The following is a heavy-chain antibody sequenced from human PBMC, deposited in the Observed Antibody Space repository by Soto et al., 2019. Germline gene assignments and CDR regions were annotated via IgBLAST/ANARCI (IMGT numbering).Heavy chain of an antibody. CDR1: GFTFSSYG. V-gene: IGHV3-33*01. Sequence: PGGSLRLSCAASGFTFSSYGMHWVRQAPGKGLEWVAVIWYDGSNKYYADSVKGRFTISRDNAKNTLYLQMNSLRAEDTAVYYCAREVTGTYGWFDPWGQGTLVTVS. CDR3: AREVTGTYGWFDP. CDR2: IWYDGSNK. D-gene: IGHD6-19*01. J-gene: IGHJ5*02.